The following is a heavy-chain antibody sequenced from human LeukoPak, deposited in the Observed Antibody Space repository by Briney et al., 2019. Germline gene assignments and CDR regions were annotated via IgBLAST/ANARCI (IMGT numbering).Heavy chain of an antibody. CDR2: FYSGGST. Sequence: GGSLRLSCAASGLTVSSNYMNWVRQAPGKGLEWVSVFYSGGSTFYADSVKGRFTISRDNSKNMLYLQMNSLRAEDTAVYYCARGPGQQMVQGAGVYDHWGQGTLVTVPS. CDR1: GLTVSSNY. CDR3: ARGPGQQMVQGAGVYDH. V-gene: IGHV3-53*01. J-gene: IGHJ4*02. D-gene: IGHD6-13*01.